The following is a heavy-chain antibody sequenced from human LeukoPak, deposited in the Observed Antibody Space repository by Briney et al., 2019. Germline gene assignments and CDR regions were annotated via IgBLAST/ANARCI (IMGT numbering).Heavy chain of an antibody. CDR1: GFTFDDYT. J-gene: IGHJ3*02. CDR3: AKGHYFAAFDI. V-gene: IGHV3-43*01. D-gene: IGHD2/OR15-2a*01. CDR2: INWNGDST. Sequence: GGSLRLSCAASGFTFDDYTMHWVRQVPGKGLEWVSLINWNGDSTYYADSVKGRFTVSRDNTKNSLYLQMNSLRAEDTAVYYCAKGHYFAAFDIWGQGTMVTVSS.